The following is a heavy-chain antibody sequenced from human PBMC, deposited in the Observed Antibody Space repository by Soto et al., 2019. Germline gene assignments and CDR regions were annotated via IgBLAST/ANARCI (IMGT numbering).Heavy chain of an antibody. CDR2: IIPIFGTA. J-gene: IGHJ6*02. V-gene: IGHV1-69*13. D-gene: IGHD3-10*01. CDR3: ARDQSFITMVRGVISYYGMDV. Sequence: SVKVSCKASGYIFTSYYINWVRQATGQGLEWMGGIIPIFGTANYAQKFQGRVTITADESTSTAYMELSSLRSEDTAVYYCARDQSFITMVRGVISYYGMDVWGQGTTVTVSS. CDR1: GYIFTSYY.